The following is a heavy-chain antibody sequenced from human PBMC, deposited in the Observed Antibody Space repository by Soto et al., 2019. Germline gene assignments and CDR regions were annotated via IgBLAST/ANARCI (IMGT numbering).Heavy chain of an antibody. CDR1: GGTFSSYA. D-gene: IGHD2-15*01. Sequence: QVQQVQSGAEVKKPGSSVKVSCKASGGTFSSYAISWVRQAPGQGLEWMGGIIPIFGTANYAQKFQGRVTITADESTSTAYMELSSLRSEDTAVYYCARAMVVVVAATYYYYGMDVWGQGTTVTVSS. CDR3: ARAMVVVVAATYYYYGMDV. V-gene: IGHV1-69*01. J-gene: IGHJ6*02. CDR2: IIPIFGTA.